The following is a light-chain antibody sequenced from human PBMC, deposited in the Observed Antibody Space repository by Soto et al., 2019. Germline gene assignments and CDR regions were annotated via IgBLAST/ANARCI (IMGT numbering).Light chain of an antibody. CDR2: GNT. CDR3: QVWDSSSDNYYV. J-gene: IGLJ1*01. CDR1: NIGSKS. V-gene: IGLV3-21*02. Sequence: SYELTQSPSVSVAPGQTATITCGGSNIGSKSVHWYQQRPGQAPVLVVYGNTDRPSGIPKRFSGSNSGNSATLTISRVEAGDEADYYCQVWDSSSDNYYVFGTGTRVTVL.